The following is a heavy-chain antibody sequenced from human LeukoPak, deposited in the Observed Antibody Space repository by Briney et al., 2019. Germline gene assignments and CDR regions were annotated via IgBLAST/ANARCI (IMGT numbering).Heavy chain of an antibody. Sequence: SETLSLTCTVSGGSISSYYWSWIRQPPGKGLEWIGYIYYSGSTNYNPFLKSRVTISVDTSKNQFSLKLSSVTAADTAVYYCARRMDTAPPYGMDVWGQGTTVTVSS. CDR3: ARRMDTAPPYGMDV. V-gene: IGHV4-59*01. D-gene: IGHD5-18*01. CDR2: IYYSGST. J-gene: IGHJ6*02. CDR1: GGSISSYY.